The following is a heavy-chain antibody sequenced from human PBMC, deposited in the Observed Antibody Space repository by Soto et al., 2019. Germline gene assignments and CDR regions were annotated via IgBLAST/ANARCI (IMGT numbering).Heavy chain of an antibody. D-gene: IGHD2-2*01. V-gene: IGHV3-74*01. J-gene: IGHJ5*02. CDR3: ARVVVPAAHNWFDP. CDR2: INSDGSST. CDR1: GFTFSSYW. Sequence: PGGSLRLSCAASGFTFSSYWMHWVRQAPGKGLVWVSRINSDGSSTSYADSVKGRFTISRDNAKNTLYLQMNSLRAEDKAVYYCARVVVPAAHNWFDPWGQGTLVTVSS.